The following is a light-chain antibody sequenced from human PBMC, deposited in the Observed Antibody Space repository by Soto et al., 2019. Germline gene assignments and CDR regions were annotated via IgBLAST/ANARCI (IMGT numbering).Light chain of an antibody. CDR1: QSVSSS. Sequence: EIVMTQSPATLSMSPGERATLSCRASQSVSSSLAWYQQKPGQAPRLLIYGASTRATGIPARFSVSGSGTEFTLTISSLQSEDFAVYYCQQYNNWPPITFGQGTRLEIK. CDR2: GAS. J-gene: IGKJ5*01. CDR3: QQYNNWPPIT. V-gene: IGKV3-15*01.